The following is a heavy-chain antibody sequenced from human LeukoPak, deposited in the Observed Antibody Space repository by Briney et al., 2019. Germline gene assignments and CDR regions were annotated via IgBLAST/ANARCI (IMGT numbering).Heavy chain of an antibody. Sequence: PGGSLRLSCSASGFTFNSYVMHWVRQAPGKGLEWVVFIRHDGSKKYYSDSVRGRFTVSRDNSKNTLYLQLNTLRGEDTAVYYCAKAHCGGDCYFGLYYVDVWGKGTTVTVSS. CDR2: IRHDGSKK. V-gene: IGHV3-30*02. CDR1: GFTFNSYV. D-gene: IGHD2-21*02. CDR3: AKAHCGGDCYFGLYYVDV. J-gene: IGHJ6*03.